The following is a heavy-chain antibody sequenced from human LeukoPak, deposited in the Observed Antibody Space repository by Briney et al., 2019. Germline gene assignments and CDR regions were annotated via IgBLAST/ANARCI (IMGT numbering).Heavy chain of an antibody. Sequence: PGGSLRLSCAASGFTFSDYYMDWVRQAPGKGLGWVGRIRHKARSYSTEYAASVKGRFTISRDDSKNSLYLQMNSLKTEDTAVYYCARGGASHGGNFDFDYWGQGTLVTVSS. J-gene: IGHJ4*02. CDR2: IRHKARSYST. D-gene: IGHD4-23*01. V-gene: IGHV3-72*01. CDR1: GFTFSDYY. CDR3: ARGGASHGGNFDFDY.